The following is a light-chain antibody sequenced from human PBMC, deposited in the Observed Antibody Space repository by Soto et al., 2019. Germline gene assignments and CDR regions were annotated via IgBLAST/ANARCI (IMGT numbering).Light chain of an antibody. J-gene: IGLJ2*01. Sequence: SALTQPASVSGSPGQSITISCTGTSRDVGGYNYVSWYQQHPGKAPKLMIYDVNNRPSGVSNRFSGSKSGNTASLTISGLQAEDEADYYCSSYTGSSTYVVFGGGTKLTVL. V-gene: IGLV2-14*01. CDR3: SSYTGSSTYVV. CDR1: SRDVGGYNY. CDR2: DVN.